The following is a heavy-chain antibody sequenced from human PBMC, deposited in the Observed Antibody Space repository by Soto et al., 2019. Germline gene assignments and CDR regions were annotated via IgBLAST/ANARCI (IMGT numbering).Heavy chain of an antibody. V-gene: IGHV4-34*01. Sequence: PSETLSLTCAVYGGSFSGYYWSWIRQPPGKGLEWIGEINHSGSTNYNPSLKSRVTISVDTSKNQFSLKLSSVTAADTAVYYCARGPELWFFDYWGQGTLVTVSS. J-gene: IGHJ4*02. CDR2: INHSGST. CDR1: GGSFSGYY. CDR3: ARGPELWFFDY. D-gene: IGHD5-18*01.